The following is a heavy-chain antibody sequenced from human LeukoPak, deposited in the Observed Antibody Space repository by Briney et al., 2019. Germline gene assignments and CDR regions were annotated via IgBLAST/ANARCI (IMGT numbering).Heavy chain of an antibody. CDR3: AREPTHYYDSSGPTSSDY. J-gene: IGHJ4*02. V-gene: IGHV1-69*13. D-gene: IGHD3-22*01. CDR1: GGTFSSYA. Sequence: SVKVSCKASGGTFSSYAISWVRQAPGQGLEWMGRIIPIFGTANYAQKFQGRVTITADESTSTAYMELSSLRSEDTAVYYCAREPTHYYDSSGPTSSDYWGQGTLVTVSS. CDR2: IIPIFGTA.